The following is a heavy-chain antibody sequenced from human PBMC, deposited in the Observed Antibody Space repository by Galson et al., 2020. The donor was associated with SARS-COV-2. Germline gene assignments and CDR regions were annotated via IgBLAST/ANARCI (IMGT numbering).Heavy chain of an antibody. Sequence: ETSETLSLTCTVSGGSISSSYWSWIRQPPGTGLEGIGYVYSSGSTNYNPSLMSRITMSVDTSKNQFSLKVSSVTAADTAVYYCASYRRGSGWYYFDYWGQGNMVTVSS. CDR2: VYSSGST. D-gene: IGHD6-19*01. CDR3: ASYRRGSGWYYFDY. CDR1: GGSISSSY. J-gene: IGHJ4*02. V-gene: IGHV4-59*01.